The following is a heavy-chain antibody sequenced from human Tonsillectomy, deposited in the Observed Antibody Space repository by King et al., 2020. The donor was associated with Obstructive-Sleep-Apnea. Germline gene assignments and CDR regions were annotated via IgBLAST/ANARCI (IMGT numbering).Heavy chain of an antibody. D-gene: IGHD6-13*01. CDR2: IYYIVST. CDR3: AGCIAAAGGGYYYYGMDV. V-gene: IGHV4-30-4*07. Sequence: VQLQESGPGLVKPSQTLSLTCAVSGGSISSGGYSWSWIRQPPGKGLEWIGYIYYIVSTYYNPSLKSRVTISVDTSKNQFSLKLSSVTAADTAVYYCAGCIAAAGGGYYYYGMDVWGQGTTVTVSS. CDR1: GGSISSGGYS. J-gene: IGHJ6*02.